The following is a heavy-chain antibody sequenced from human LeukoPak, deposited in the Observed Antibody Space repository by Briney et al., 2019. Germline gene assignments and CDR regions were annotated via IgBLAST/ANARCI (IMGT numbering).Heavy chain of an antibody. CDR1: GFTFIAFY. D-gene: IGHD3-3*01. Sequence: ASVKVSCKASGFTFIAFYLHWVRQAPGQGLEWMGWINPNSGGTNYAQKFQGRVTMTRDTSTSTAYMDLTSLRSDDTAIYYCARDYDLLSGYYFFDHWGQGTLVTVSS. V-gene: IGHV1-2*02. J-gene: IGHJ4*02. CDR3: ARDYDLLSGYYFFDH. CDR2: INPNSGGT.